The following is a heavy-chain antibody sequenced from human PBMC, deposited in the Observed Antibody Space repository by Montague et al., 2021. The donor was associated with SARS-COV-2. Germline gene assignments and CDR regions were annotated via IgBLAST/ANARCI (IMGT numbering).Heavy chain of an antibody. Sequence: SETLSLTCAVYGGSFSDYYWTWIRQPPGKGLEWLGEVNHSGRINYNPSLKSRITISVDTSKNQFSLNLSSVTAADTAVYYCARARAAYILTGYYFDYWGQGTLVTVSS. D-gene: IGHD3-9*01. CDR1: GGSFSDYY. CDR2: VNHSGRI. J-gene: IGHJ4*02. V-gene: IGHV4-34*01. CDR3: ARARAAYILTGYYFDY.